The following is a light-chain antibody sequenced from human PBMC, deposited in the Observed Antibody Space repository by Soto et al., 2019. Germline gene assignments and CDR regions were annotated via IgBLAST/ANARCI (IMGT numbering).Light chain of an antibody. J-gene: IGKJ5*01. CDR3: MQGTHWPIT. CDR1: QSLLHSNGYNY. V-gene: IGKV2-28*01. Sequence: EIVMTQSTLSLPVTPGEPASISCRSSQSLLHSNGYNYLDWYLQKPGQSPQLLIYLGSNRASGVPARFSGSGSGTDFALKISRVEAEDVGVYYCMQGTHWPITFGQGTRLAIK. CDR2: LGS.